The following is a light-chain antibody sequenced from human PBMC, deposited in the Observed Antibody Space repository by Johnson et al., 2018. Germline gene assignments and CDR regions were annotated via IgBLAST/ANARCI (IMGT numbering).Light chain of an antibody. CDR2: ENN. J-gene: IGLJ1*01. V-gene: IGLV1-51*02. Sequence: QSVLTQPPSVSAAPGQKVTISCSGSSSNIGNNYVSWYQQLPGTAPKLLIYENNKRPSGIPDRFSGSKSGTSATLGITGLQTGDEADYYCGTWDSSLSAGKVCGTGTKVTGL. CDR3: GTWDSSLSAGKV. CDR1: SSNIGNNY.